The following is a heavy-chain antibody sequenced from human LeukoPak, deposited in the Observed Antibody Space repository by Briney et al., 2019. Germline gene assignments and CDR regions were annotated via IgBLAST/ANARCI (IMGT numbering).Heavy chain of an antibody. V-gene: IGHV3-33*01. CDR3: AGTCSGGSCYSDGFDY. J-gene: IGHJ4*02. CDR1: GFTFSSYG. Sequence: GGSLRLSCAASGFTFSSYGMHWVRQAPGKGLEWVAVIWYDGSNKYYADSVKGRFTISRDNSKNTLYLQMNSLRAEDTAVYYCAGTCSGGSCYSDGFDYWGQGTLVTVSP. CDR2: IWYDGSNK. D-gene: IGHD2-15*01.